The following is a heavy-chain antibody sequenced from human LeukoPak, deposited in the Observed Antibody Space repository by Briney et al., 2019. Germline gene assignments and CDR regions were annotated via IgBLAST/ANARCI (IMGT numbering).Heavy chain of an antibody. D-gene: IGHD5-24*01. Sequence: ASVKVSCKASGHTFTDYYVHWMRQAPGQGLEWMGWINPNDGATDHAQKFQGRVTMTRDTSISTLYMELNSLRSDDTAVYYCARRTTEMVNDYWGQGTLVTVPS. V-gene: IGHV1-2*02. CDR3: ARRTTEMVNDY. CDR1: GHTFTDYY. CDR2: INPNDGAT. J-gene: IGHJ4*02.